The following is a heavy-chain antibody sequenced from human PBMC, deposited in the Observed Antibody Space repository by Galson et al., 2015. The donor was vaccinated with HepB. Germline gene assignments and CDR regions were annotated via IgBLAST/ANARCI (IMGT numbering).Heavy chain of an antibody. J-gene: IGHJ6*02. CDR3: AAPNYYDSSVYYLPYGMDV. V-gene: IGHV1-58*01. CDR2: IVVGSGNT. D-gene: IGHD3-22*01. CDR1: GFTFTSSA. Sequence: SVKVSCKASGFTFTSSAVQWVRQARGQRLEWIGWIVVGSGNTNYAQKFQERVTITRDMSTSTAYMELSSLRSEDTAVYYCAAPNYYDSSVYYLPYGMDVWGQGTTVTVSS.